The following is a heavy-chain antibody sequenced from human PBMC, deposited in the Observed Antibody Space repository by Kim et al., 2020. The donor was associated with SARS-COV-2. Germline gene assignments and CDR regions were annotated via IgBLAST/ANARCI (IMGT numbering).Heavy chain of an antibody. CDR3: ARDLNPTVFDY. D-gene: IGHD4-4*01. Sequence: YSKNFKGGVTITRVTSENIDYMEMSSLTSEDTGIYYCARDLNPTVFDYWGQGTLVTVSS. J-gene: IGHJ4*02. V-gene: IGHV1-3*01.